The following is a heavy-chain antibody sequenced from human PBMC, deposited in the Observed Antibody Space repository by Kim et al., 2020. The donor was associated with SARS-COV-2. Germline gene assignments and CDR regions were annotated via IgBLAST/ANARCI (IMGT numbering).Heavy chain of an antibody. Sequence: GGSLRLSCAASGFTFSSYSMNWVCQAPGKGLEWVSSISSSSSYIYYADSVKGRFTISRDNAKNSLYLQMNSLRAEDTAMYYCARAYSSGWAYFDYWGQGTLVTVSS. D-gene: IGHD6-19*01. CDR3: ARAYSSGWAYFDY. J-gene: IGHJ4*02. CDR1: GFTFSSYS. V-gene: IGHV3-21*01. CDR2: ISSSSSYI.